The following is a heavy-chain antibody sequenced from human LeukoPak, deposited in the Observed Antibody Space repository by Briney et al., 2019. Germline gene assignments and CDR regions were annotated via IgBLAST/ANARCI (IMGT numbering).Heavy chain of an antibody. CDR3: ARDIAARHFDY. J-gene: IGHJ4*02. V-gene: IGHV4-4*07. D-gene: IGHD6-6*01. CDR1: GDSISGYF. CDR2: VYSSGRA. Sequence: PSETLSLTCAVSGDSISGYFWSWIRQPAGKGLEWIGRVYSSGRANYNPSLKSRVTMSVDTSKNQFSLKLSSVTAADTAVYYCARDIAARHFDYWGQGTLVTVSS.